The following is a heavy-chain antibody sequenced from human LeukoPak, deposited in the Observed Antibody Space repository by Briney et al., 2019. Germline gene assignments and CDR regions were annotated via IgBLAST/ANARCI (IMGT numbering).Heavy chain of an antibody. CDR3: ARGTRSGYYYFDY. D-gene: IGHD3-22*01. CDR1: GGSISSYY. Sequence: SETLSLTCTVSGGSISSYYWNWLRQPAGKRLEWIGRIYDSGSTDYNPSLKSRVTMSVDTSKNQFSLKLSSVTAADTAVYYCARGTRSGYYYFDYWGQGTLVTVSS. CDR2: IYDSGST. V-gene: IGHV4-4*07. J-gene: IGHJ4*02.